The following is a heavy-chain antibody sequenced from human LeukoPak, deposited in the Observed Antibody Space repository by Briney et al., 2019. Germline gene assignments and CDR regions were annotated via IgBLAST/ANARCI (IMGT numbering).Heavy chain of an antibody. CDR1: GGSISSYY. Sequence: SETLSLTCTVSGGSISSYYWGWIRQPPGKGLEWIGYIYYSGSTNYNPSLKSRVTISVDTSKNQFSLKLSSVTAADTAVYYCARGPPPRGSSRQGYFDYWGQGTLVTVSS. CDR3: ARGPPPRGSSRQGYFDY. J-gene: IGHJ4*02. CDR2: IYYSGST. V-gene: IGHV4-59*12. D-gene: IGHD6-13*01.